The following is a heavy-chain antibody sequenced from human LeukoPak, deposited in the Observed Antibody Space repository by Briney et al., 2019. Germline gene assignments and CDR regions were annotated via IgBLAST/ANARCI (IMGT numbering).Heavy chain of an antibody. CDR3: AKGRGYSGYGGGIDY. D-gene: IGHD5-12*01. Sequence: GRSLRLSCAASGFTFSSYAMHWVRQAPGKGLEWVAVISYDGSNKYYADSVKGRFTISRDNSKNTLYLQMNSLRAEDTAVYYCAKGRGYSGYGGGIDYWGQGTLVTVSS. V-gene: IGHV3-30*04. CDR2: ISYDGSNK. J-gene: IGHJ4*02. CDR1: GFTFSSYA.